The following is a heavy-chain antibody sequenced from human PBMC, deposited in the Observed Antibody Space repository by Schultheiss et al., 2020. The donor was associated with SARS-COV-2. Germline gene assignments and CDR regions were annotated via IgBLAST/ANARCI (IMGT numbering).Heavy chain of an antibody. D-gene: IGHD5-18*01. Sequence: SQTLSLTCAVYGGSFSGYYWSWIRQPPGKGLEWIGEINHSGSTYYNPSLKSRVTISVDTSKNQFSLKLSSVTAADTAVYYCARVANTAMVLTIEHNFDYWGQGTLVTVSS. CDR3: ARVANTAMVLTIEHNFDY. CDR1: GGSFSGYY. J-gene: IGHJ4*02. CDR2: INHSGST. V-gene: IGHV4-34*01.